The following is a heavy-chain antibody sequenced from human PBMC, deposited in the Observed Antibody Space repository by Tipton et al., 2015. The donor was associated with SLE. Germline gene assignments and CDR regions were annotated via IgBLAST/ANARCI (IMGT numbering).Heavy chain of an antibody. CDR3: AREGDSSANFYYYGVNV. J-gene: IGHJ6*02. CDR1: GGSISNVGYY. V-gene: IGHV4-31*11. Sequence: TLSLTCAVYGGSISNVGYYWSWIRQHPGKGLEWIGCIYYSGSTDYYDPSLESRVSISIDTSKNEFSLKLSSVTAADTAVYYCAREGDSSANFYYYGVNVWGQGTTVTVSS. CDR2: IYYSGSTD. D-gene: IGHD2-21*01.